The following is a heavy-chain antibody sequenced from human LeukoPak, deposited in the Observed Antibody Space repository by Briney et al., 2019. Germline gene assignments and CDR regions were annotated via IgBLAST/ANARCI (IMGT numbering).Heavy chain of an antibody. Sequence: GGSLRLSCVASGFIFSDYYMSWIRQAPGKGLEWVSYSSSSSSYTNYADSVKGRFTIPRDNAKNSLYLQMNSLRAEDTAVYYCARAPAAAGKIDYWGQGTLVTVSS. D-gene: IGHD6-13*01. CDR3: ARAPAAAGKIDY. CDR2: SSSSSSYT. V-gene: IGHV3-11*05. CDR1: GFIFSDYY. J-gene: IGHJ4*02.